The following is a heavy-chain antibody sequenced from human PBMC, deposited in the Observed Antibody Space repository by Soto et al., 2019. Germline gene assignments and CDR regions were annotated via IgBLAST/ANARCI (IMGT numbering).Heavy chain of an antibody. CDR3: AKGSLGFRY. V-gene: IGHV3-30*18. CDR2: ISYDGSNK. Sequence: PGGSLRLSCAASGFTFSSYGMHWVRQAPGKGLEWVAVISYDGSNKYYADSVKGRFTISRDNSKNTLYLQMNSLRAEDTAVYYCAKGSLGFRYWGQGTLVTVSS. J-gene: IGHJ4*02. CDR1: GFTFSSYG.